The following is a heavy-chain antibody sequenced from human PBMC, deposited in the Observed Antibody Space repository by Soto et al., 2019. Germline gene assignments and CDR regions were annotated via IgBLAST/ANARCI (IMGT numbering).Heavy chain of an antibody. CDR3: ANQRGAYCSGNSCQSYSYGTY. D-gene: IGHD2-15*01. CDR2: ISGSGGST. V-gene: IGHV3-23*01. J-gene: IGHJ4*02. Sequence: HPGGSLRLSCAASGFTFSSYAMSWVRQAPGKGLEWVSGISGSGGSTYYADSVKGRFTISRDNSKNTLYLQMNSLRAEDTAVYHCANQRGAYCSGNSCQSYSYGTYWGQGTLVTVSS. CDR1: GFTFSSYA.